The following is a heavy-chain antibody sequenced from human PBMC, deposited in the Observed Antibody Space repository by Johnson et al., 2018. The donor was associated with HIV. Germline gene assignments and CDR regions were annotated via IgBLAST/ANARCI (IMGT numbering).Heavy chain of an antibody. Sequence: EQLVESGGGLVKPGGSLRLSCAASGFTVSSNYMSWVRQAPGKGLEWVSVIYSGGSTYYADSVKGRFTISRDNSKNTLYLQMNSLRAEDTAVYYCTREGRTVAAFTVGDFDIWGQGTMVTVSS. D-gene: IGHD6-19*01. CDR2: IYSGGST. CDR3: TREGRTVAAFTVGDFDI. V-gene: IGHV3-66*01. CDR1: GFTVSSNY. J-gene: IGHJ3*02.